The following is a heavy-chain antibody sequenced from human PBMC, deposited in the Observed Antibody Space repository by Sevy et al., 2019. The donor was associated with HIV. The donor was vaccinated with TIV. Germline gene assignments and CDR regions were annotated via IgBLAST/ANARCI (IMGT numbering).Heavy chain of an antibody. Sequence: SETLSLTCSVSGDSITSSSYYWGWIRQPPGKGLEWIGIIYYRGNTYYNPSLKSRVTIFVDTSKNHFSLKLTSVTAADTAFYYCARRADGSSHYFDYWGQGTLVTVSS. CDR2: IYYRGNT. V-gene: IGHV4-39*02. D-gene: IGHD2-15*01. CDR3: ARRADGSSHYFDY. CDR1: GDSITSSSYY. J-gene: IGHJ4*02.